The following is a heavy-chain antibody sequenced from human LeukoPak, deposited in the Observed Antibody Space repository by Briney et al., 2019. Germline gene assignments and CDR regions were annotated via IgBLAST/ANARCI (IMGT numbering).Heavy chain of an antibody. Sequence: PSETLSLTCTVSGGSISSSSYYWGWIRQPPGKGLEWIGSIYYSGSTYYNPSLKSRVTISVDTSKNQFSLKLSSVTAADTAVYYCARRNYDYVWGSYRFEYYFDYWGQGTLVTVSS. J-gene: IGHJ4*02. CDR3: ARRNYDYVWGSYRFEYYFDY. CDR1: GGSISSSSYY. CDR2: IYYSGST. V-gene: IGHV4-39*01. D-gene: IGHD3-16*02.